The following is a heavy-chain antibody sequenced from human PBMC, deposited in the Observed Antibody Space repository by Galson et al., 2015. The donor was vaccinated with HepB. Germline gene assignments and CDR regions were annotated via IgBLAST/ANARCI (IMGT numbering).Heavy chain of an antibody. V-gene: IGHV1-69*13. CDR2: INPIFGVA. D-gene: IGHD1-26*01. Sequence: SVKVSCKASGFSFSNYKISWVRQAPGQGLEWMGAINPIFGVANYAQNFQGRVTITADEYSSTAYMEMSSLTYEDTAVFYCARVAGRGNSCLYPFDYWGQGTLVTVSS. CDR3: ARVAGRGNSCLYPFDY. CDR1: GFSFSNYK. J-gene: IGHJ4*02.